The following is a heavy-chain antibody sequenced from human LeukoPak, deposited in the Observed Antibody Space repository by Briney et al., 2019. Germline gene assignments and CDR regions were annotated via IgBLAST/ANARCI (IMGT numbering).Heavy chain of an antibody. CDR3: ARGPIFGVAYTGIDWFDP. Sequence: PGGSLRLSCAASGFTFSSYSMNWVRQAPGKGLERVSSISSSSSYIYYADSVKGRFTISRDNAKNSLYLQMNSLRAEDTAVYYWARGPIFGVAYTGIDWFDPWGQGTLVTVSS. CDR2: ISSSSSYI. J-gene: IGHJ5*02. D-gene: IGHD3-3*01. CDR1: GFTFSSYS. V-gene: IGHV3-21*01.